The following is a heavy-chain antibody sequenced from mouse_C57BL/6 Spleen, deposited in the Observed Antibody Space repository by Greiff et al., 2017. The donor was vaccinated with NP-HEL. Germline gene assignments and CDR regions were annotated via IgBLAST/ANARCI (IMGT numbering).Heavy chain of an antibody. CDR1: GFNIKDYY. CDR3: ALPYYYGSSYWYFDV. J-gene: IGHJ1*03. D-gene: IGHD1-1*01. CDR2: IDPEDGET. Sequence: EVKLQESGAELVKPGASVKLSCTASGFNIKDYYMHWVKQRTEQGLEWIGRIDPEDGETKYAPKFQGKATITADTSSNTAYLQLSSLTSEDTAVYYCALPYYYGSSYWYFDVWGTGTTVTVSS. V-gene: IGHV14-2*01.